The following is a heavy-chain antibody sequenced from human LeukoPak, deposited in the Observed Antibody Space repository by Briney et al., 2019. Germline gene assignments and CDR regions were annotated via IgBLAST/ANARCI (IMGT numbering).Heavy chain of an antibody. CDR3: ARDPDIV. CDR1: GLTFSDYS. J-gene: IGHJ4*02. Sequence: GGSLRLSCVASGLTFSDYSINWVRRAPGKGLEWVSSVNPTSTSIYYADAVRGRFTISRDNAKTSVFLQMNSLRAEDTAVYYCARDPDIVWGQGTLVTVSS. CDR2: VNPTSTSI. V-gene: IGHV3-21*01. D-gene: IGHD5-12*01.